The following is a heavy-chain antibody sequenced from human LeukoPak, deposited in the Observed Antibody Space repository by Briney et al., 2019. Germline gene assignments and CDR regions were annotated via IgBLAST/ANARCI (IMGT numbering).Heavy chain of an antibody. CDR2: IYSGGST. V-gene: IGHV3-66*01. CDR1: GFTVSSNY. J-gene: IGHJ4*02. Sequence: PGGSLRLSCAASGFTVSSNYMSWVRQAPGKGLEWASVIYSGGSTYYADSVKGRFTISRDNSKNTLYLQMNSLRAEDTAVYYCTKNYDSRGYSLMDYWGQGTLVTVSS. D-gene: IGHD3-22*01. CDR3: TKNYDSRGYSLMDY.